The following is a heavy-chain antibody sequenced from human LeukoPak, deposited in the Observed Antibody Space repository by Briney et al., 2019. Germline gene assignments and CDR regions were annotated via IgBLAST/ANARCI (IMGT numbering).Heavy chain of an antibody. V-gene: IGHV3-23*01. D-gene: IGHD1-26*01. CDR1: GFTFSSYA. Sequence: PGGSLRLSCAASGFTFSSYAMSWVRQAPGKGLEWVSAVSGSGGSTYYADSVKGRFTISRDNSKNTLYLQMNSLRAEDTAVYYCAKDREWELLSPFDYWGQGTLVTVSS. CDR2: VSGSGGST. J-gene: IGHJ4*02. CDR3: AKDREWELLSPFDY.